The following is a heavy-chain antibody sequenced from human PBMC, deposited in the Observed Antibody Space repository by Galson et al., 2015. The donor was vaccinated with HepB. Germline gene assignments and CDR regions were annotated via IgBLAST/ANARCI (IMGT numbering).Heavy chain of an antibody. CDR3: ARDRWDIVVVNNDPYYYYYGMDV. CDR2: IKQDGSEK. CDR1: GFTFSSYW. Sequence: SLRLSCAASGFTFSSYWMSWVRQAPGKGLEWVANIKQDGSEKYYVDSLKGRFTISRDNAKNSLYLQMNSLRAEDTAVYYCARDRWDIVVVNNDPYYYYYGMDVWGQGTTVTVSS. J-gene: IGHJ6*02. D-gene: IGHD2-2*01. V-gene: IGHV3-7*03.